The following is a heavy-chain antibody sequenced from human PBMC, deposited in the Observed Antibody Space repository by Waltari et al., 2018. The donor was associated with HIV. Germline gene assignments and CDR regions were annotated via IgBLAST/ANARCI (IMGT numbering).Heavy chain of an antibody. J-gene: IGHJ4*02. CDR1: GYTFTSYA. CDR2: INAGNSNT. D-gene: IGHD6-19*01. Sequence: QVQLVQSGAEVKKPGASVKVSCKASGYTFTSYAMHWVRQAPGQRLEWMGWINAGNSNTKYSQKFQGRVTITRDTSASTAYMELSSLRSEDTAVYYCARDLVSTAGTNYWGQGALVTVSS. V-gene: IGHV1-3*01. CDR3: ARDLVSTAGTNY.